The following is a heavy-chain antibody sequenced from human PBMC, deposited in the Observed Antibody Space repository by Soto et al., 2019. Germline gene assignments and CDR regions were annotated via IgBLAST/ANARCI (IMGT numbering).Heavy chain of an antibody. CDR2: IYYSGST. V-gene: IGHV4-31*03. J-gene: IGHJ4*02. CDR1: GGSISSGGYY. D-gene: IGHD5-18*01. CDR3: AREARRGYSYGSRVAY. Sequence: PSETLSLTCTVSGGSISSGGYYWSWILQHPGKGLEWIRYIYYSGSTYYNPSLKSRVTISVDTSKNQFSLKLSSVTAPATAVYYCAREARRGYSYGSRVAYWGQGTLVTVSS.